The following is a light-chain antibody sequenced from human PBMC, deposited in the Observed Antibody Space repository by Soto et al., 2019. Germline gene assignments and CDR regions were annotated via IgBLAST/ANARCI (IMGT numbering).Light chain of an antibody. Sequence: DIQMTQSPSSLSASVGDRVTITCRASQSISRCLNWYQQKPGKAPKLLIYAASSLQRGVPASIIGIGGGTEFNITSSGLQSEDYASYWCQQLYSALQASPFSQGTRVDMK. CDR2: AAS. J-gene: IGKJ1*01. V-gene: IGKV1-39*01. CDR3: QQLYSALQASP. CDR1: QSISRC.